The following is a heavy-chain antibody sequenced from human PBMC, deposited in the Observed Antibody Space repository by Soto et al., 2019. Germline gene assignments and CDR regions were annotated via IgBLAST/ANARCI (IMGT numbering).Heavy chain of an antibody. V-gene: IGHV3-7*01. Sequence: VGSLRLSCAASGFTFSRYWMNWVRQAPGKGLEWVANIKQDGTEKNYVDSVKGRFTISRDNARKSLYLQMDSLRAEDTAVYFCARGDTPMITGMDSFDIWGQGTMVTVS. CDR3: ARGDTPMITGMDSFDI. CDR2: IKQDGTEK. CDR1: GFTFSRYW. D-gene: IGHD5-18*01. J-gene: IGHJ3*02.